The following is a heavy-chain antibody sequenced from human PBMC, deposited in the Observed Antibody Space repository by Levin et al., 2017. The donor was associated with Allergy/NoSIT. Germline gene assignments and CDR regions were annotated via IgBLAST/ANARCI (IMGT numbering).Heavy chain of an antibody. J-gene: IGHJ4*02. D-gene: IGHD3-10*01. V-gene: IGHV3-48*03. CDR1: GFTFSSYE. CDR3: ARDHSNLWFGELLAPFDY. CDR2: ISSSGSTI. Sequence: GGSLRLSCAASGFTFSSYEMNWVRQAPGKGLEWVSYISSSGSTIYYADSVKGRFTISRDNAKNSLYLQMNSLRAEDTAVYYCARDHSNLWFGELLAPFDYWGQGTLVTVSS.